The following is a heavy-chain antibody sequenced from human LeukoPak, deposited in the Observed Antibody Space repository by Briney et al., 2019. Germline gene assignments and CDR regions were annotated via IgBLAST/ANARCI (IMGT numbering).Heavy chain of an antibody. J-gene: IGHJ4*02. Sequence: SETLSLTCAVYGGSFSGYYWSWIRQPPGKGLEWIGEINHSGSANYNPSLKSRVTISVDTSKNQFSLKLSSVTAADTAVYYCAGPRRAHLYFDYWGQGTLVTVSS. V-gene: IGHV4-34*01. CDR2: INHSGSA. CDR1: GGSFSGYY. CDR3: AGPRRAHLYFDY.